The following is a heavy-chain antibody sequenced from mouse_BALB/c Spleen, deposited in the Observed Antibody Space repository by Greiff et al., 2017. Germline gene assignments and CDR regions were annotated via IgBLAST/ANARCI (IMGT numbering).Heavy chain of an antibody. V-gene: IGHV5-9-3*01. D-gene: IGHD1-1*01. CDR3: ARPKFITTSEWFAY. J-gene: IGHJ3*01. Sequence: EVQVVESGGGLVKPGGSLKLSCAASGFTFTSYAMSWVRQTPEKRLEWVATISSGGSYTYYPDSVKGRFTISRDNAKNTLYLQISSLRSEDTAMYYCARPKFITTSEWFAYWGQGTLVTVSA. CDR2: ISSGGSYT. CDR1: GFTFTSYA.